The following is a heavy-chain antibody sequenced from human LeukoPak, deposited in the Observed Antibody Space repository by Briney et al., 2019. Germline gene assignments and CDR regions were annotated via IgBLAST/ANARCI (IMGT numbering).Heavy chain of an antibody. Sequence: PGGSLSLSCAASGFTFDSYAMTWVRQAPGKGLEWVSNISGGGGITNYADSVKGRFTISRDNSKYTLFLQMNSLRAEDTAVYYCAKYGVDCSSTSCYPLYYMDVWGKGTTVTVSS. J-gene: IGHJ6*03. CDR2: ISGGGGIT. D-gene: IGHD2-2*01. CDR1: GFTFDSYA. CDR3: AKYGVDCSSTSCYPLYYMDV. V-gene: IGHV3-23*01.